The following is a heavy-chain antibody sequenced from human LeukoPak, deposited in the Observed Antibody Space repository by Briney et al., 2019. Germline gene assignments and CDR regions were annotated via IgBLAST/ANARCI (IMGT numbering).Heavy chain of an antibody. J-gene: IGHJ4*02. CDR1: GFTFSSYA. CDR3: AKDIEASI. Sequence: GGSLRLSCAASGFTFSSYAMSWVRQAPGKGLEWVSTISGGGGSTYYAGSVKGRFTISRDNSKNTLSLQMNTLRAEDTAVYYCAKDIEASIWGQGTLVAVSS. D-gene: IGHD2-15*01. CDR2: ISGGGGST. V-gene: IGHV3-23*01.